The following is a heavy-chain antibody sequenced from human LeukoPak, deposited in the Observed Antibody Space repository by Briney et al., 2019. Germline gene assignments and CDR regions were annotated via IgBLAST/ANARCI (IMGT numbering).Heavy chain of an antibody. CDR1: VYTFTSYD. Sequence: ASVKVSCKASVYTFTSYDINWVRQATGQGLEWMGWMNPNSGNTGYAQKFQGRVTMTRNTSISTAYMELSSLRSEDTAVYYCARGRVSGSGVGYWGQGTLVTVSS. J-gene: IGHJ4*02. D-gene: IGHD3-10*01. CDR3: ARGRVSGSGVGY. V-gene: IGHV1-8*01. CDR2: MNPNSGNT.